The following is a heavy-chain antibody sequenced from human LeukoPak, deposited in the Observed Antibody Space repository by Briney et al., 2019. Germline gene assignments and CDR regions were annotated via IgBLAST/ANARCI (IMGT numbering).Heavy chain of an antibody. Sequence: GGSLRLSCAASGFTFNTYSMNWVRQAPGKGLEWVSSISSSSSYIYYADSVKGRFTISRDNAKNSLYLQMNSLRTEDTAVYYCARGGYSYGGYWGQGTLVTVSS. J-gene: IGHJ4*02. D-gene: IGHD5-18*01. V-gene: IGHV3-21*01. CDR1: GFTFNTYS. CDR3: ARGGYSYGGY. CDR2: ISSSSSYI.